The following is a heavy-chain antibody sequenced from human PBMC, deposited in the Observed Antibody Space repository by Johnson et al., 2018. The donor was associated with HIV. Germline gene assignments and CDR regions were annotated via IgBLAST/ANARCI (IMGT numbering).Heavy chain of an antibody. CDR2: IGTTGDT. V-gene: IGHV3-13*01. Sequence: VQLVESGGGVVRPGGSLRLSCAASGFTFDDYGMSWVRQAPGKGLEWVSSIGTTGDTYYPGSVKGRFTISRENAKNSLYLQLNSLRAGDTAVYYCASPAAGNGGAFDIWGQGTVVAVSS. D-gene: IGHD1-1*01. J-gene: IGHJ3*02. CDR3: ASPAAGNGGAFDI. CDR1: GFTFDDYG.